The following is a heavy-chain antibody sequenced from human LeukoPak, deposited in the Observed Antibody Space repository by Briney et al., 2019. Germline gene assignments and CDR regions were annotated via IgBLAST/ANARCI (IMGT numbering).Heavy chain of an antibody. V-gene: IGHV3-11*01. Sequence: PGGSLRLSCAASGFTFSDYSMTWIRRAPGKGLEWVSYITSSGHSTSYADSVKGRFTISRDNAKNSLYLQMNSLRADDAAVFYCARIYGSSWYFPDWGQGTLVTVSS. CDR3: ARIYGSSWYFPD. CDR2: ITSSGHST. CDR1: GFTFSDYS. J-gene: IGHJ4*02. D-gene: IGHD6-13*01.